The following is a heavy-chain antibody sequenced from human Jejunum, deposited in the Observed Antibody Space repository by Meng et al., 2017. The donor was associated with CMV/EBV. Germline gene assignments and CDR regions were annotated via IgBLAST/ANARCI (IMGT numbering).Heavy chain of an antibody. V-gene: IGHV4-61*07. D-gene: IGHD2-15*01. J-gene: IGHJ6*02. CDR1: GGSVSSGSYY. CDR3: ARRYPNYYYGMDV. CDR2: IYYSGST. Sequence: GGSVSSGSYYWSWIRQPPGKGLEWIGYIYYSGSTRYNPSLKSRVTMSVDTSKTQFSLKLSSVTAADTAVYYCARRYPNYYYGMDVWGQGTTVTVSS.